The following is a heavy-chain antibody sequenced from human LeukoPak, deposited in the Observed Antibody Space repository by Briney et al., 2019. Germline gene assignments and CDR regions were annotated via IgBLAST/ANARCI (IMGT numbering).Heavy chain of an antibody. V-gene: IGHV4-61*01. J-gene: IGHJ3*02. Sequence: SETLSLTCTVSGVSVSSGSYYWSWIRQPPGKGLEWIGYIYYSGSTNYNPSLKSRVTISVDTSKNQFSLKLSSVTAADTAVYYCAREGAFDIWGQGTMVTVSS. CDR2: IYYSGST. CDR1: GVSVSSGSYY. CDR3: AREGAFDI.